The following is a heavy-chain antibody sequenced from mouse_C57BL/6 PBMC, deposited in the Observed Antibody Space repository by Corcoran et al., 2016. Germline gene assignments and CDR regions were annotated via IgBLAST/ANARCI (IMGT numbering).Heavy chain of an antibody. CDR3: PRDEVRAWFAY. J-gene: IGHJ3*01. CDR1: GYSITSGYH. V-gene: IGHV3-6*01. D-gene: IGHD2-2*01. CDR2: ISNDGSN. Sequence: DVQLQESGPGLVKPSQSLSLTYSVTGYSITSGYHWNWIRQFPRKKLEWMGYISNDGSNKYNPSLKNRISITRDTSKNQFFLKLNSVTTEDTATYYCPRDEVRAWFAYWGQGTLVTVSA.